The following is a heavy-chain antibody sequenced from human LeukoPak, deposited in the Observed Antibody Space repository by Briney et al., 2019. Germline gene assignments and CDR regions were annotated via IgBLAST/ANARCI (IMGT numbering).Heavy chain of an antibody. CDR3: AAYSSGWYGRDY. V-gene: IGHV1-18*01. Sequence: ASVKVSCKASGYTFTSIGISWVRQAPGQGLEWMGWVSAYNGNTNYAQKLHGRVTMTTDTSTSTAYMELRSLTSDDTAVYYCAAYSSGWYGRDYWGQGTLVTVSS. CDR2: VSAYNGNT. D-gene: IGHD6-19*01. CDR1: GYTFTSIG. J-gene: IGHJ4*02.